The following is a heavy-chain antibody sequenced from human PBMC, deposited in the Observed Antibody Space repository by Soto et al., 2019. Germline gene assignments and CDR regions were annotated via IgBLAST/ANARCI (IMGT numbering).Heavy chain of an antibody. CDR3: AKGFIVVVTVLRPDDAFDI. CDR2: ISGGGGST. CDR1: GFTFSSYA. J-gene: IGHJ3*02. Sequence: EVQLLESGGRLVQPGGSLRLSCAASGFTFSSYAMNWVRQAPGKGLEWVAGISGGGGSTYYADSVKGRFTISRDTSKNTVYLKLNSLRAEDTAVYYCAKGFIVVVTVLRPDDAFDIWGKGTMVTVSS. V-gene: IGHV3-23*01. D-gene: IGHD2-21*02.